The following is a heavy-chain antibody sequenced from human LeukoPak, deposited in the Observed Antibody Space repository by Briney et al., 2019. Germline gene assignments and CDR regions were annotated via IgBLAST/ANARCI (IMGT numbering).Heavy chain of an antibody. J-gene: IGHJ4*02. V-gene: IGHV1-2*02. D-gene: IGHD6-19*01. Sequence: GASVKVSCKAAGGTFSSSAISWVRQAPGEGLEWMGWINPSSGDTKYAQKFQGRVTLTRDTPSSIAYMDLSSLTSDDTAVYYCARVEAGTPRWNYWGQGTLVSVSS. CDR3: ARVEAGTPRWNY. CDR2: INPSSGDT. CDR1: GGTFSSSA.